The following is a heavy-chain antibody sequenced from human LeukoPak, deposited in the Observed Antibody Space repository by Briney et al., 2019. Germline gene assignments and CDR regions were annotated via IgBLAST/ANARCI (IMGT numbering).Heavy chain of an antibody. Sequence: PGGSLRLSCAISGFTFTAHSMNWVHQAPGKGLEWVSFISSDSTYKYYGDSVKGRFTISRDNANVYLQMNSLRAEDTATYHCAREYDSKGRFDNWGQGTLVIVSS. CDR3: AREYDSKGRFDN. CDR2: ISSDSTYK. V-gene: IGHV3-21*01. D-gene: IGHD3-22*01. J-gene: IGHJ4*02. CDR1: GFTFTAHS.